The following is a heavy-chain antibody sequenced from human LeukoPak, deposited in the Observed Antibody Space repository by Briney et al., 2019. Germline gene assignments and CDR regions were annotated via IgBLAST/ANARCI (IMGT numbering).Heavy chain of an antibody. CDR2: ISSSGSST. V-gene: IGHV3-11*05. D-gene: IGHD3-22*01. CDR3: ARADSSSWFDY. CDR1: GFSFSDYY. J-gene: IGHJ4*02. Sequence: GGSLRLSCAASGFSFSDYYVVWIRQAPGKGPEWVSVISSSGSSTNYADSVRGRFTVSRDNAKNSLFLQMNRLRPEDSAVYYCARADSSSWFDYWGQGALVTVSS.